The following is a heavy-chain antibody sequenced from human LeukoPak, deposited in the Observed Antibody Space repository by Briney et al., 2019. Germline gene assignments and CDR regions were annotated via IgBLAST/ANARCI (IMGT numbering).Heavy chain of an antibody. Sequence: ASVKVSCKASGGTFSSYAISWVRQAPGQGLEWMGGIIPIFGTANYAQKFQGRVTITADESTSTAYMELSSLRSEDTAVYYCARDHPHYGGSGSNWFDPWGQGTLVTVSS. D-gene: IGHD3-10*01. CDR2: IIPIFGTA. CDR3: ARDHPHYGGSGSNWFDP. V-gene: IGHV1-69*13. J-gene: IGHJ5*02. CDR1: GGTFSSYA.